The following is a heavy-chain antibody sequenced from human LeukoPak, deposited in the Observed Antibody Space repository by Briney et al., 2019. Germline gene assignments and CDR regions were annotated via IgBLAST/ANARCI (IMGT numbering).Heavy chain of an antibody. Sequence: ASVKVSCKVSGYTLTELSIHWVRQAAGKGLEWMGGFDPEDSDIIYAQKFQGRVTITEDTSTHTAYMEMSSLRSEDTAVYYCATDLSSRYSYRSGYDHWGQGTLVTVSS. CDR3: ATDLSSRYSYRSGYDH. D-gene: IGHD3-22*01. CDR2: FDPEDSDI. CDR1: GYTLTELS. V-gene: IGHV1-24*01. J-gene: IGHJ5*02.